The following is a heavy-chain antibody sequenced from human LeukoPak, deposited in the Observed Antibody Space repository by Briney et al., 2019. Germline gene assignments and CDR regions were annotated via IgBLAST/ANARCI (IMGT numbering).Heavy chain of an antibody. CDR1: GYRFSDYT. D-gene: IGHD2-21*02. CDR3: ARVLGLQEFCAGDCSIPFDY. V-gene: IGHV1-18*01. CDR2: ISRYNGDT. J-gene: IGHJ4*02. Sequence: ASVKVSCKASGYRFSDYTITWVRQAPGQGLQWMGWISRYNGDTYYAQKLQDRVTMTTDTSRSTAYMELRSLKSDDTAVYYFARVLGLQEFCAGDCSIPFDYWGQGSLVTVSS.